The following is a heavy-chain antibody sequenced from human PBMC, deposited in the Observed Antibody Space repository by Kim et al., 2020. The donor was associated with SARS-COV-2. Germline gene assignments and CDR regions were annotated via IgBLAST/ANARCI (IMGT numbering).Heavy chain of an antibody. J-gene: IGHJ4*02. V-gene: IGHV4-39*01. CDR3: ARLYYYDSSGWH. D-gene: IGHD3-22*01. Sequence: SNPSIRSRVTIPVDTSKTQFTLKLSSVTAADTAVYYCARLYYYDSSGWHWGQGTLVTVSS.